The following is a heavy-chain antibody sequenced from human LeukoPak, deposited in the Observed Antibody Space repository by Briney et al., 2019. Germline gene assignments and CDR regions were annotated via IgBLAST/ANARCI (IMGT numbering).Heavy chain of an antibody. CDR2: INPNSGGT. V-gene: IGHV1-2*02. D-gene: IGHD3-22*01. CDR3: ASSDVNYDSSGYFDY. CDR1: GYTFTGYY. Sequence: ASVKVSCKASGYTFTGYYMHWVRQAPGQGLGWMGWINPNSGGTNYAQKFQGRVTMTRDTSISTAYMELSRLRSDDTAVYYCASSDVNYDSSGYFDYWGQGTLVTVSS. J-gene: IGHJ4*02.